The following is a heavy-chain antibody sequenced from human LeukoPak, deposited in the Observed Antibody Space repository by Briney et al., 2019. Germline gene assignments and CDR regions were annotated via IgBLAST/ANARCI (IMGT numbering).Heavy chain of an antibody. Sequence: GGSLRLSCAASGFTFSSYAMSWVRQAPGKGLEWVSAISAGGASTYYADSVKGRFTISRDNSKNTLYLQMNSLRAEDTAVYYCAKDGCSGGSCHYFDYWGQGTLDTLSS. CDR1: GFTFSSYA. D-gene: IGHD2-15*01. CDR2: ISAGGAST. J-gene: IGHJ4*02. CDR3: AKDGCSGGSCHYFDY. V-gene: IGHV3-23*01.